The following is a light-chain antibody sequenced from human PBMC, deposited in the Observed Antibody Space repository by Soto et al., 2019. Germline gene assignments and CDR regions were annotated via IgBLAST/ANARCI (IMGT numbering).Light chain of an antibody. CDR1: QSISSW. Sequence: DILMTQSQSSLSASVGDRVSITFRASQSISSWLAWYQQKPGKAPKLLIYKASSLQSGVPSRFSGTGSGTEFTLTISSLQPHDFATYYCQQYKSYWTFGQGTKVDVK. CDR3: QQYKSYWT. V-gene: IGKV1-5*03. J-gene: IGKJ1*01. CDR2: KAS.